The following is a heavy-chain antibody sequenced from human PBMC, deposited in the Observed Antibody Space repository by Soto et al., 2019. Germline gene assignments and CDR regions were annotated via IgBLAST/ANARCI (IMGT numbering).Heavy chain of an antibody. D-gene: IGHD2-2*03. CDR1: GGTFSSHA. Sequence: SVKVSCKASGGTFSSHAISWVRQAPGRGLEWMGGIIPIFGTTNYAQNFRARVTITADESTSTAYMELSSLTSEDTDVYYCGSVGYCSSTNCLFYYYHYGMDVWGQGTTVTVSS. V-gene: IGHV1-69*13. CDR2: IIPIFGTT. J-gene: IGHJ6*02. CDR3: GSVGYCSSTNCLFYYYHYGMDV.